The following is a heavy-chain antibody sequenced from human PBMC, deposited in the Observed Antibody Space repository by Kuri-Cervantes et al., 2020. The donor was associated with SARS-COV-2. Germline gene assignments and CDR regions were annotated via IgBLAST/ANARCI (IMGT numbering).Heavy chain of an antibody. D-gene: IGHD5-18*01. CDR1: GFTFASYD. V-gene: IGHV1-18*01. CDR3: ARGGYIYGHDAFDV. Sequence: ASVKVSCKASGFTFASYDISWVRQAPGQGLEWMGRISASSGNTNYLRKFQGRVTVTTDASTSTAYMELMSLRSDDTAVYFCARGGYIYGHDAFDVWGQGTKVTVSS. J-gene: IGHJ3*01. CDR2: ISASSGNT.